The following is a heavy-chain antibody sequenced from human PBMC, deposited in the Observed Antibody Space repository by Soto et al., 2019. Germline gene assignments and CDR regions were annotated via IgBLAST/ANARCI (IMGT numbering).Heavy chain of an antibody. CDR3: ARDRAGSPGDTAMPANRGYYYYYGMDV. D-gene: IGHD5-18*01. CDR1: GGSISSYY. J-gene: IGHJ6*02. V-gene: IGHV4-59*01. CDR2: IYYSGST. Sequence: SETLSLTCTVSGGSISSYYWSWIRQPPGKGLEWIGYIYYSGSTNSNPSLKSRVTISVDTSKNQFSLKLRSVTAAETAVYYCARDRAGSPGDTAMPANRGYYYYYGMDVWGQGTTVTVSS.